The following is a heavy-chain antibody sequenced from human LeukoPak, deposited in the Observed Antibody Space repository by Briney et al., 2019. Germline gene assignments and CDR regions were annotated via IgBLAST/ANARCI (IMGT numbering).Heavy chain of an antibody. CDR3: ARARYSSRGGWFDP. V-gene: IGHV4-59*01. CDR1: GGSLSNDY. Sequence: SETLSLICTVSGGSLSNDYWSWIRQPPGKGLEWIGYIYYSGSTNYNPSLKSRVTISVDTSKNQFSLKVISVTAADTAVYHCARARYSSRGGWFDPWGQGTLVTVSS. J-gene: IGHJ5*02. D-gene: IGHD6-19*01. CDR2: IYYSGST.